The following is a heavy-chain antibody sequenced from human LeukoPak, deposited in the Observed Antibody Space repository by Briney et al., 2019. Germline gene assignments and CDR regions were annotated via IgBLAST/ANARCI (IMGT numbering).Heavy chain of an antibody. V-gene: IGHV1-46*01. Sequence: GASVKVSCKASGYTFTSYYMHWVRQAPGQGLEWMGLINPSGGSTSYAQKFQGRVTMTRDTSTSTVYMELSSLRSEDTAVYYCARDPMVRGVIPSVGFDYWGQGTLVTVSS. CDR1: GYTFTSYY. CDR2: INPSGGST. J-gene: IGHJ4*02. D-gene: IGHD3-10*01. CDR3: ARDPMVRGVIPSVGFDY.